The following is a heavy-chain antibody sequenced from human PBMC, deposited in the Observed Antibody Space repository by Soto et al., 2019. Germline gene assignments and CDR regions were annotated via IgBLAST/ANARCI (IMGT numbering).Heavy chain of an antibody. D-gene: IGHD3-10*01. J-gene: IGHJ5*02. CDR1: GGSFSGYY. V-gene: IGHV4-34*01. CDR3: ARFQIYGSGNYNWFDP. CDR2: INHSGST. Sequence: SETLSLTCAVYGGSFSGYYWSWIRQPPGKGLEWIGEINHSGSTNYNPSLKSRVTIAVDTSKNQFSLKLSSVTAEDTAVYYWARFQIYGSGNYNWFDPWGQGTLVTVSS.